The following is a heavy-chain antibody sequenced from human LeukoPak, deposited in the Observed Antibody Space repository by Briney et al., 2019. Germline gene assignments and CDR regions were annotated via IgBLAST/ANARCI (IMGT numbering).Heavy chain of an antibody. CDR3: ARDFAMVVAGILDY. CDR1: TSFISSGYY. D-gene: IGHD6-19*01. J-gene: IGHJ4*02. CDR2: IFHSGNT. Sequence: PSETLSLTCTVSTSFISSGYYWGWIRQPPGKGLEWIGSIFHSGNTYHNPSLKSRVTISVDTSKNQFSLKLSSLTAADTAIYYCARDFAMVVAGILDYWGQGTLVTVSS. V-gene: IGHV4-38-2*02.